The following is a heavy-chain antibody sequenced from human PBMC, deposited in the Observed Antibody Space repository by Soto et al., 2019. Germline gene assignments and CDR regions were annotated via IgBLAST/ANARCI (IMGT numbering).Heavy chain of an antibody. CDR2: IVVGSGNT. D-gene: IGHD6-13*01. V-gene: IGHV1-58*01. CDR1: GFTFTSSA. CDR3: AADLKGDSYSSSWSAGMAV. Sequence: GASVKVSCKDSGFTFTSSAVQWVRQARGQRLEWIGWIVVGSGNTNYAQKFQERVTITRDMYTSTAYMELSSLRSEDTAVYYCAADLKGDSYSSSWSAGMAVWGQGTTVTVSS. J-gene: IGHJ6*02.